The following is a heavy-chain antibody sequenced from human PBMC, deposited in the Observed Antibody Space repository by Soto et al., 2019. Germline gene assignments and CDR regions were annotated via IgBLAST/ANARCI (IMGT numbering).Heavy chain of an antibody. CDR1: GGSISSYY. D-gene: IGHD6-6*01. CDR2: IYYSGST. J-gene: IGHJ4*02. Sequence: QVQLQESGPGLVKPSETLSLTCTVSGGSISSYYWSWIRQPPGKGLEWIGYIYYSGSTNYNPSLKSRVTISVDTSKNQFSLKLSSVTAADTAVYYCARANGFGSIATVIDYWGQGHLVTVSS. V-gene: IGHV4-59*01. CDR3: ARANGFGSIATVIDY.